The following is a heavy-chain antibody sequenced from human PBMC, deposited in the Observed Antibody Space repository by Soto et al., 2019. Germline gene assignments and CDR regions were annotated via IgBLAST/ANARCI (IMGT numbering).Heavy chain of an antibody. J-gene: IGHJ5*02. D-gene: IGHD3-9*01. CDR2: IYYSGST. CDR3: ARVLTGYYKVLTGFDP. CDR1: GGSISSYY. Sequence: PSETLSLTCTVSGGSISSYYWSWIRQPPGKGLEWIGYIYYSGSTNYNPSLKSRVTISVDTSKNQFSLKLSSVTAADTAVYYCARVLTGYYKVLTGFDPWGQGTLVTVSS. V-gene: IGHV4-59*01.